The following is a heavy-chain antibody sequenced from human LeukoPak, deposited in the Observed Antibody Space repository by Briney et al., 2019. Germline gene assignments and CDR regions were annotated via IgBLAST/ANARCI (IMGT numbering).Heavy chain of an antibody. Sequence: SVKVSCKASGGTFSSYAISWVRQAPGQGLEWMGRIIPIFGTANYAQKFQGRVTITTDESTSTAYMELSSLRSEDTAVYYCARVDGHQGAYGDDPLGYWGQGTLVTVSS. CDR3: ARVDGHQGAYGDDPLGY. V-gene: IGHV1-69*05. CDR2: IIPIFGTA. D-gene: IGHD4-17*01. CDR1: GGTFSSYA. J-gene: IGHJ4*02.